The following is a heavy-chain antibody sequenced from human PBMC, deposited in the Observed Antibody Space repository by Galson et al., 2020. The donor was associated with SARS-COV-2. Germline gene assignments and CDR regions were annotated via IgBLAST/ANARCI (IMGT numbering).Heavy chain of an antibody. V-gene: IGHV1-8*01. CDR2: MNPNSGNT. D-gene: IGHD6-19*01. CDR3: ARDLEVGLNDFIAVAGTPGI. CDR1: GYTFTSYD. Sequence: ASVKVSCKASGYTFTSYDINWVRQATGQGLEWMGWMNPNSGNTGYAQKFQGRVTMTRNTSISTAYMELSSLRSEDTAVYYCARDLEVGLNDFIAVAGTPGIWGQGTLVTVSS. J-gene: IGHJ4*02.